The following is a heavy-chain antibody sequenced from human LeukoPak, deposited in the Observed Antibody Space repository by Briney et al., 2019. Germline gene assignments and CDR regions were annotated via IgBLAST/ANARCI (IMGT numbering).Heavy chain of an antibody. V-gene: IGHV4-38-2*02. Sequence: SETLSLTCTVSGYSISSGYYWGWIRQPPGKGLEWIGSIYYSGSTYYNPSLKSRVTISVDTSKNQFSLKLSSVTAADTAVYYCARHGGELGFDLWGRGTLVAVSS. CDR1: GYSISSGYY. D-gene: IGHD3-16*01. J-gene: IGHJ2*01. CDR2: IYYSGST. CDR3: ARHGGELGFDL.